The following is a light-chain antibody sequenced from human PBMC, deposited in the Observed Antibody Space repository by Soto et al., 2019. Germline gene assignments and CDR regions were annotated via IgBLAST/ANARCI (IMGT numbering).Light chain of an antibody. CDR1: QSVSSSY. CDR2: GAS. Sequence: EIVLTQSPGTLSLSPGERATLSCRASQSVSSSYLAWYQQKAGQAPRLLIYGASSRAAGIPDRFSGSGSGTDVTLTISRLEPEDFAVYYCQQCGSSPLYTFGQGTKLEIK. CDR3: QQCGSSPLYT. J-gene: IGKJ2*01. V-gene: IGKV3-20*01.